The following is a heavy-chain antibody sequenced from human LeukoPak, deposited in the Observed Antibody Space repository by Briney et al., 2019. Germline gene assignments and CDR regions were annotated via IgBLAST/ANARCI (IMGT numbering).Heavy chain of an antibody. CDR2: IIPILGTA. CDR1: GGTFSSYA. Sequence: SVKVSCKASGGTFSSYAISWVRQAPGQGLEWMGRIIPILGTANYAQKFQGRVTITADKSTSTAYMELSSLRSEDTAVYYCAREGVITGTTRAFDIWGQGTMVTVSS. CDR3: AREGVITGTTRAFDI. J-gene: IGHJ3*02. V-gene: IGHV1-69*04. D-gene: IGHD1-7*01.